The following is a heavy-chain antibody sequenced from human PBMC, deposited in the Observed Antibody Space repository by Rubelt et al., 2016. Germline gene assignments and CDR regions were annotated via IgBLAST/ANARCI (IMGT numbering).Heavy chain of an antibody. CDR3: ARGPAAILWFDP. V-gene: IGHV4-31*03. CDR1: GGSISSGGYY. CDR2: IYFSGST. D-gene: IGHD2-2*02. J-gene: IGHJ5*02. Sequence: QVQLQESGPGLVKPSQTLSLTCTVSGGSISSGGYYWSWIRQHPGKGLEWIGYIYFSGSTYYNPSLKSRLTISVDTSKNQFSRKLSSGTAAETAVYYCARGPAAILWFDPWGQGTLVTVSS.